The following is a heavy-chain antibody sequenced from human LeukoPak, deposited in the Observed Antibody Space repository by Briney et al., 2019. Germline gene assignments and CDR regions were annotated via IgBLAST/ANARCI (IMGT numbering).Heavy chain of an antibody. CDR1: GFTFSSCA. Sequence: GGSLRLSCAASGFTFSSCAMSWVRQAPGKGLEWVSAISGSGGSTYYADSVKGRFTISRDNSKNTLYLQMNSLRAEDTAVYYCAKAGYGDCRVDYWGQGTLVTVSS. CDR2: ISGSGGST. J-gene: IGHJ4*02. D-gene: IGHD4-17*01. V-gene: IGHV3-23*01. CDR3: AKAGYGDCRVDY.